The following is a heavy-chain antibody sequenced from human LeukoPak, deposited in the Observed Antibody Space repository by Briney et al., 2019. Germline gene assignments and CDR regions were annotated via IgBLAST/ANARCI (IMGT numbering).Heavy chain of an antibody. CDR1: GFTFSSYS. D-gene: IGHD3-3*01. CDR2: ISSSSSYI. V-gene: IGHV3-21*04. CDR3: ARVNRDPLRSDFYYYMDV. Sequence: GGSLRLSCAASGFTFSSYSMNWVRQAPGKGLEWVSSISSSSSYIYYADSVKGRFTISRDNAKNSLYLQMNSLRSEDTAVYYCARVNRDPLRSDFYYYMDVWGKGTTVTVSS. J-gene: IGHJ6*03.